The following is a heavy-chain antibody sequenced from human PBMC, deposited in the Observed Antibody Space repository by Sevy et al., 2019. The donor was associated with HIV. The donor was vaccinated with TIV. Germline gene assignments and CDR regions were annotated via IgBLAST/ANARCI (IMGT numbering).Heavy chain of an antibody. CDR3: ARAGGDYSNYFVFYYFDY. CDR1: GGSISSGGYY. Sequence: SETLSLTCTVSGGSISSGGYYWCWIRQHPGKGLEWIGYIYYSGSTYYNPSLKSRVTISVDTSKNQFSLKLSSVTAADTAVYYCARAGGDYSNYFVFYYFDYWGQRTLVTVSS. CDR2: IYYSGST. J-gene: IGHJ4*02. V-gene: IGHV4-31*03. D-gene: IGHD4-4*01.